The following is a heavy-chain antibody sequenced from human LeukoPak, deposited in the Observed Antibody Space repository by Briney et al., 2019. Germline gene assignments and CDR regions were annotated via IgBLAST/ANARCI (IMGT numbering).Heavy chain of an antibody. J-gene: IGHJ6*03. Sequence: GGSLRLSCAASGFTFSSYWMSWVRQAPGKGLEWVANIKQDGSEKYYVDSVKGRFTISRDNAKNSLYLQMNSLRAEDTAVYYCARGPQGATLRPYYYYYYMDVWGKGTTVTVSS. CDR3: ARGPQGATLRPYYYYYYMDV. CDR2: IKQDGSEK. V-gene: IGHV3-7*01. CDR1: GFTFSSYW. D-gene: IGHD3-10*01.